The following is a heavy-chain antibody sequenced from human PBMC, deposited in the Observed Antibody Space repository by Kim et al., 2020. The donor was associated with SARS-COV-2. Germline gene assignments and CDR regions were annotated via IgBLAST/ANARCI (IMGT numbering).Heavy chain of an antibody. CDR3: TAYYGSGSHPRDYGLDV. D-gene: IGHD3-10*01. CDR1: GFTFGDYA. CDR2: IRSKAYGGTT. J-gene: IGHJ6*02. Sequence: GGSLRLSCTASGFTFGDYAMSWFRQAPGKGLEWVGFIRSKAYGGTTEYAASVKGRFTISRDDSKSIAYLQMNSLKTEDTAVYYCTAYYGSGSHPRDYGLDVWGQGTSVTVSS. V-gene: IGHV3-49*03.